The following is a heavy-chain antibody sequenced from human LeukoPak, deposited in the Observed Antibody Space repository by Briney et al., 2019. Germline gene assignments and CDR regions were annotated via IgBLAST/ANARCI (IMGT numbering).Heavy chain of an antibody. CDR3: AKAAKRGIQLWLCLDY. Sequence: ETLSLTCTVSGGSISSYYWSWIRQPPGKGLEWVSAISGSGGSTYYADSVKGRFTISRDNSKNTLYLQMNSLRAEDTAVYYCAKAAKRGIQLWLCLDYWGQGTLVTVSS. V-gene: IGHV3-23*01. CDR2: ISGSGGST. D-gene: IGHD5-18*01. CDR1: GGSISSYY. J-gene: IGHJ4*02.